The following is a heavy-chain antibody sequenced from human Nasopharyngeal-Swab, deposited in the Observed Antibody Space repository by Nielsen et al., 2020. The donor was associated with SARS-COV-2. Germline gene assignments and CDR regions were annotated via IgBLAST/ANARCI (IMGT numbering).Heavy chain of an antibody. CDR1: GFTFGDYA. J-gene: IGHJ4*02. CDR2: IRSKANGGTT. D-gene: IGHD6-13*01. Sequence: GGSLRLSCTASGFTFGDYAMSWVRQAPGKGLEWVGFIRSKANGGTTGYAASVKGRFTISRDDSKSIAYLQLNSLKTEDTAVYYCTREYDDSWYAEIFDYWGQGTLVTVSS. CDR3: TREYDDSWYAEIFDY. V-gene: IGHV3-49*04.